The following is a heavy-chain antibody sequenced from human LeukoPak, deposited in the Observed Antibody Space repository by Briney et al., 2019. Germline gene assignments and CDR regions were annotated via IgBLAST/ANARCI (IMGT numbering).Heavy chain of an antibody. D-gene: IGHD6-19*01. J-gene: IGHJ4*02. CDR2: IYYSGST. V-gene: IGHV4-39*07. CDR1: GGSISSSSYY. CDR3: ARYSSGRYIAYDY. Sequence: PSETLSLTCTVSGGSISSSSYYWGWIRQPPGKGLEWIGSIYYSGSTNYNPSLKSRVTISVDTSKNQFSLKLSSVTAADTAVYYCARYSSGRYIAYDYWGQGTLVTVSS.